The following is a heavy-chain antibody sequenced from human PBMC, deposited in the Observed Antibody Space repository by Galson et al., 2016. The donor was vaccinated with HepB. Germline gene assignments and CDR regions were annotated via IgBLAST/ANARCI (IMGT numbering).Heavy chain of an antibody. CDR1: GGSISSGGYS. CDR2: IYQSGRT. V-gene: IGHV4-30-2*06. CDR3: ARGDYFGGSGLAIGFDP. J-gene: IGHJ5*02. Sequence: TLSLTCAVSGGSISSGGYSWNWIRQSPGKGLEWIGNIYQSGRTNYNPSLKSRVTIPVDRSENQFSLVLTSVTAADTAVYYCARGDYFGGSGLAIGFDPWGQGTLVTVSS. D-gene: IGHD3-22*01.